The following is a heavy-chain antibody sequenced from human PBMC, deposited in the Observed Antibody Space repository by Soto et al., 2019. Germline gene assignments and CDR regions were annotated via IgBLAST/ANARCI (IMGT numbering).Heavy chain of an antibody. Sequence: GGSLRLSCAASGFTFSDYYLDWVRQAPGKGLEWVGRSRDKHNRYTTEYAASVKGRFTISRDESKKSVLLQMNSLETEDTAVYYCARVGGSYSDFDYWGQGTLVTVSS. J-gene: IGHJ4*02. CDR3: ARVGGSYSDFDY. CDR2: SRDKHNRYTT. CDR1: GFTFSDYY. V-gene: IGHV3-72*01. D-gene: IGHD1-26*01.